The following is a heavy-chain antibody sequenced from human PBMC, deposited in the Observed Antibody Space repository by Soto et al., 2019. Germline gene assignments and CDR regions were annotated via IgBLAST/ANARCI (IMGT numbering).Heavy chain of an antibody. D-gene: IGHD3-3*01. CDR1: GFSFGDYA. Sequence: LRLSCTTSGFSFGDYAMTWVRQAPGKGLEWVGFIRNPGYGGTTEYATSVKGRFIISRDDSMSSAYLQLNSLKVDDSAVYYCVRGSFGYYGPWGQGTLVTVS. V-gene: IGHV3-49*04. CDR2: IRNPGYGGTT. J-gene: IGHJ5*02. CDR3: VRGSFGYYGP.